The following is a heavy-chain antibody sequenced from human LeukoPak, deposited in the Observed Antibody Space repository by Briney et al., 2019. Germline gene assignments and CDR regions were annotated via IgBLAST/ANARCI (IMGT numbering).Heavy chain of an antibody. CDR1: GYTFTSYD. D-gene: IGHD6-13*01. CDR2: MNPNSGNT. Sequence: ASVKVSCKASGYTFTSYDINWVRQAPGQGLEWMGWMNPNSGNTVYAKKFQGRVTITRNTSISTAYIELSSLRSEDTAVYYCARRAAAAAGTWYYYYYMDVWGKGTTVTVSS. J-gene: IGHJ6*03. CDR3: ARRAAAAAGTWYYYYYMDV. V-gene: IGHV1-8*03.